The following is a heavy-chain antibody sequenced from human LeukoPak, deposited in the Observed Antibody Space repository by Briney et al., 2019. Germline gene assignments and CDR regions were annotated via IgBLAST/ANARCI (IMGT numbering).Heavy chain of an antibody. CDR1: GGSISSAGYS. D-gene: IGHD6-13*01. CDR2: IYQSGST. CDR3: ARIAEPLYYFDY. J-gene: IGHJ4*02. Sequence: PSQTLSLTCAVSGGSISSAGYSWSWIRQPPGKGLEWIGYIYQSGSTYYNPSLKSRVTISVDRSKNRFSLKLSSVTAADTAVYYCARIAEPLYYFDYWGQGTLVTVSS. V-gene: IGHV4-30-2*01.